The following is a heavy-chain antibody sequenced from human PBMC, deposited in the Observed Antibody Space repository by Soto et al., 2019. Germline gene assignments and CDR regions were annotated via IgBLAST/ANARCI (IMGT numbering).Heavy chain of an antibody. D-gene: IGHD2-2*01. CDR2: IIPIFGTA. CDR3: AREIVVVPAAMQGFFDY. CDR1: GGTFSSYA. V-gene: IGHV1-69*01. J-gene: IGHJ4*02. Sequence: QVQLVQSGAEVKKPGSSVKVSCKASGGTFSSYAISWVRQAPGQGLEWMGGIIPIFGTANYAQKFQGRVTITADESTSTAYMELSCLRSEDTAVYYCAREIVVVPAAMQGFFDYWGQGTLVTVSS.